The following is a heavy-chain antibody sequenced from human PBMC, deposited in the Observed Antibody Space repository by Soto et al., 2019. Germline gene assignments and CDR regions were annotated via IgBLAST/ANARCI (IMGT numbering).Heavy chain of an antibody. CDR3: ARGSPRPLVH. J-gene: IGHJ4*02. CDR1: GSSITRLH. Sequence: GASEKVSCKASGSSITRLHFNWLRRDTGQGLEWIGWMNPPSGDTGFAQRFQGRVTMTMNTSINTVYTDLRRLTSQETALYYCARGSPRPLVHWGQGTQVTVST. CDR2: MNPPSGDT. V-gene: IGHV1-8*01.